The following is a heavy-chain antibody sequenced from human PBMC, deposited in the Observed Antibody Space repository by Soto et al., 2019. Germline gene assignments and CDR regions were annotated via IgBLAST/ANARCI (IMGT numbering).Heavy chain of an antibody. V-gene: IGHV1-18*01. CDR3: ARDGYYYDSSGYYNKYDY. Sequence: ASVKVSCKASGYTFTSYGISWVRQAPGQGLEWMGWISAYNGNTNYAQKLQGRVTMTTDTSTSTAYMELRSLRSDDTAVYYCARDGYYYDSSGYYNKYDYWGQGTLVTVSS. J-gene: IGHJ4*02. D-gene: IGHD3-22*01. CDR1: GYTFTSYG. CDR2: ISAYNGNT.